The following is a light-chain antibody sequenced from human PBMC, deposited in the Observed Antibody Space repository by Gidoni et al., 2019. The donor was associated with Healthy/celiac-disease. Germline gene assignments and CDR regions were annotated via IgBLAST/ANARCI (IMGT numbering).Light chain of an antibody. CDR1: QDISNY. CDR2: DAS. J-gene: IGKJ4*01. Sequence: DIQMTQSPSSLSASVGDRVTITFQAGQDISNYLNWYQQKPGKAPKLLIYDASNLETGVPSRFSGSGSGTDFTFTISSLQPEDIATYYCQQYDNLPLTFGGGTKVEIK. CDR3: QQYDNLPLT. V-gene: IGKV1-33*01.